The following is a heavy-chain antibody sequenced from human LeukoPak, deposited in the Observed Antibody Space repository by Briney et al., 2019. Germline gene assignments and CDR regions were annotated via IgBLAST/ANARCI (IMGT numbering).Heavy chain of an antibody. V-gene: IGHV3-48*02. D-gene: IGHD3-22*01. CDR3: AKDSAVLTYYYDSSGYYGPFDY. Sequence: PGGSLRLSCAASGFTFSTYSMNWVRQAPGKGLEWVSYISRSSTTIDYADFVKGRFTISRDNAKNSLYLQMNSLRDEDTAVYYCAKDSAVLTYYYDSSGYYGPFDYWGQGTLVTVSS. CDR2: ISRSSTTI. CDR1: GFTFSTYS. J-gene: IGHJ4*02.